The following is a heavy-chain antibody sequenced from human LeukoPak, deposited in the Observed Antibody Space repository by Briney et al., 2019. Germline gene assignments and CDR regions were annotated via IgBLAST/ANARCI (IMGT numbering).Heavy chain of an antibody. J-gene: IGHJ6*02. Sequence: ASVKVSCKASGYTFTSYDINWVRQATGQGLEWLGWINPNSGGTNYAQKFQGRVTMTRDTSISTAYMELSRLRSDDTAVYYCARDGVSGYYYYGMDVWGQGTTVTVSS. CDR2: INPNSGGT. D-gene: IGHD1-26*01. V-gene: IGHV1-2*02. CDR3: ARDGVSGYYYYGMDV. CDR1: GYTFTSYD.